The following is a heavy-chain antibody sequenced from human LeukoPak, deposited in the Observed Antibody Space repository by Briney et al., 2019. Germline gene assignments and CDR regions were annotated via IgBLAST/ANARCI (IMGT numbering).Heavy chain of an antibody. D-gene: IGHD2-8*01. CDR1: GFTFSSYW. CDR2: IKQDGSEK. Sequence: GGSLRLSCAASGFTFSSYWMSWVRQAPGKGLEWVANIKQDGSEKYYVDSVKGRFTISRDNAKNSLYLQMNFLRAEDTAVYYCARDGVYRSSAPDYWGQGTLVTVSS. CDR3: ARDGVYRSSAPDY. J-gene: IGHJ4*02. V-gene: IGHV3-7*01.